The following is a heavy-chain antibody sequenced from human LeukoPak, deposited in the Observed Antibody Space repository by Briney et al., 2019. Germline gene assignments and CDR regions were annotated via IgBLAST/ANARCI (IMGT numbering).Heavy chain of an antibody. J-gene: IGHJ4*02. Sequence: PGGSLRLSCAASGFTFSSYSMNWVRQAPGKGLEWVSSISSSSSYIYYADSVKGRFTISRDNAKNSLYLQMNRVREEETAGYYSATHSGLYYFDYWAQGTLVTVSS. D-gene: IGHD1-26*01. CDR2: ISSSSSYI. V-gene: IGHV3-21*01. CDR3: ATHSGLYYFDY. CDR1: GFTFSSYS.